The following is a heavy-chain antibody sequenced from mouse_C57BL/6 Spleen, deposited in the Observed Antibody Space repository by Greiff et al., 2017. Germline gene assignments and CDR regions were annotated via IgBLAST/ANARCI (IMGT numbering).Heavy chain of an antibody. CDR1: GFNIKDYY. CDR3: AGYYYGSSYRYFDV. J-gene: IGHJ1*03. Sequence: VQLQQSGAELVKPGASVKLSCTASGFNIKDYYMHWVKQRTEQGLEWIGRIDPEDGETKYAPKFPGKATITASTSSNTAYLQLSSLTSEDTAVYYCAGYYYGSSYRYFDVWGTGTTVTVSS. V-gene: IGHV14-2*01. D-gene: IGHD1-1*01. CDR2: IDPEDGET.